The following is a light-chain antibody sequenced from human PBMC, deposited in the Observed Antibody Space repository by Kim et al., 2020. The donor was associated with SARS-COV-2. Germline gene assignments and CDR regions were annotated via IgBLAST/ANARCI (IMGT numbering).Light chain of an antibody. CDR3: QSYDNDGNQV. CDR1: ACSILIKY. Sequence: TVPSPRNRLACSILIKYVLFYKQSPGSAPIAVVFEDSERPSEVHARFSGSVDSSSNSASLTISGLKTEDEADYYCQSYDNDGNQVFGGGTQLTVL. V-gene: IGLV6-57*03. CDR2: EDS. J-gene: IGLJ3*02.